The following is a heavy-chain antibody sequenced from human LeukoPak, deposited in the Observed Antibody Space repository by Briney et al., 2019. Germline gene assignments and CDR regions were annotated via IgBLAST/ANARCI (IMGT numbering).Heavy chain of an antibody. D-gene: IGHD3-22*01. J-gene: IGHJ4*02. V-gene: IGHV3-30*02. CDR1: GFTFSSYG. CDR2: IRYDGSNK. CDR3: AKELNYYDSSGYYIR. Sequence: GGSLRLSCAASGFTFSSYGMHWVRQAPGKGLEWVAFIRYDGSNKYYADSVKGRFTTSRDNSKNTLYLQMNSLRAEDTAVYYCAKELNYYDSSGYYIRWGQGTLVTVSS.